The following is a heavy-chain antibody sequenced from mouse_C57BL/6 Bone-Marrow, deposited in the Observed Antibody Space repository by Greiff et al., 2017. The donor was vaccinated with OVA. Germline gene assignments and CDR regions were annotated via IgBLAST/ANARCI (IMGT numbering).Heavy chain of an antibody. V-gene: IGHV1-55*01. CDR3: AREGLYSNFLYWYFDV. CDR2: IYPGSGST. J-gene: IGHJ1*03. D-gene: IGHD2-5*01. CDR1: GYTFTSYW. Sequence: QVQLKQPGAELVKPGASVKMSCKASGYTFTSYWITWVKQRPGQGLEWIGDIYPGSGSTNYNEKFKSKATLTVDTSSSTAYMQLSSLTSEDSAVYYCAREGLYSNFLYWYFDVWGTGTTVTVSS.